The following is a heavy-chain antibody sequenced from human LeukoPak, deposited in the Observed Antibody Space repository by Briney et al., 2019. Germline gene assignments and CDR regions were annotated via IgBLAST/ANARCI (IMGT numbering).Heavy chain of an antibody. V-gene: IGHV4-39*01. CDR1: GGSISSSIYY. Sequence: PSQTLSLTCTVSGGSISSSIYYWGWIRQPPGKGLEWIGSIYYSGSAYYNPSLKSRVTISVDTSKNQFSLKLSSVTAADTAVYYCARHYDYSSGHIDYWGQGTLVTVSS. CDR2: IYYSGSA. D-gene: IGHD6-19*01. CDR3: ARHYDYSSGHIDY. J-gene: IGHJ4*02.